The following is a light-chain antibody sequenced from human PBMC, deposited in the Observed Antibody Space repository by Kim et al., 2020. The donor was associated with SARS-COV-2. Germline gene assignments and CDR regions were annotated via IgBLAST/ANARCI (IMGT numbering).Light chain of an antibody. Sequence: SPGERATLSCRASQTVSSNYLAWYQQKPGQAPRLLIYGGSSRATGIPDRFSGSGSGTDFTLTISRLEPEDFAVYCCQQYAHSPITFGQGTRLDIK. CDR1: QTVSSNY. V-gene: IGKV3-20*01. CDR3: QQYAHSPIT. CDR2: GGS. J-gene: IGKJ5*01.